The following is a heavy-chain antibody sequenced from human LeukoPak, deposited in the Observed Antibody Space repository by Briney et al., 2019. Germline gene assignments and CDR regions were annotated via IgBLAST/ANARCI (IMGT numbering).Heavy chain of an antibody. D-gene: IGHD2-2*01. CDR2: IYTSGST. V-gene: IGHV4-61*02. CDR1: GGSISSGSYY. CDR3: ARDGGGIVVVPAATDAFDI. J-gene: IGHJ3*02. Sequence: SETLSLTCTVSGGSISSGSYYWSWIRQPAGKGLEWIGRIYTSGSTNYNPSLKSRVTISVDTSKNQFSLKLSSVTAADTAVYCCARDGGGIVVVPAATDAFDIWGQGTMVTVSS.